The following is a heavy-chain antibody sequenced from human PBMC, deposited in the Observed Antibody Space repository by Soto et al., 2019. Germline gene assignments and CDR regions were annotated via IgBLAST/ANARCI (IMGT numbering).Heavy chain of an antibody. J-gene: IGHJ6*02. Sequence: GGSLRLSCVAYGFTFSNYGMHWVRQAPGKGLGWVAVISYDGSNKYYADSVKGRFTISRDNSKNTLYLQMTSLRTEDTALYYCAKLDEGGLQYAYYAMDVWGQGTTVTVSS. CDR2: ISYDGSNK. V-gene: IGHV3-30*18. CDR1: GFTFSNYG. D-gene: IGHD2-15*01. CDR3: AKLDEGGLQYAYYAMDV.